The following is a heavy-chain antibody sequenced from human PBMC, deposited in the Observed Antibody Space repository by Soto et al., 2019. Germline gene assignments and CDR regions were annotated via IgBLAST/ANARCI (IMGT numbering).Heavy chain of an antibody. V-gene: IGHV4-31*01. CDR2: VSPIGTP. CDR3: ARDRGSYGMDV. Sequence: QVQLQESGPGLVKPSQILSLTCTVSGDSVRGGYYWSWVRQRPRKGLEWIGYVSPIGTPYYSPSLNSLVSISIDTSKNQLSLEVRSVTAADTAVYYCARDRGSYGMDVWGQGTTVTVSS. CDR1: GDSVRGGYY. J-gene: IGHJ6*02.